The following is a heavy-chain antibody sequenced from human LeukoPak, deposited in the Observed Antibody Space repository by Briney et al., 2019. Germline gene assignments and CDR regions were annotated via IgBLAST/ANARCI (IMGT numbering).Heavy chain of an antibody. CDR2: ISYDGSNK. J-gene: IGHJ6*02. V-gene: IGHV3-30-3*01. CDR1: GFTFSSYA. D-gene: IGHD6-13*01. Sequence: HPGRSLRLSCAASGFTFSSYAMHWVRQAPGKGLEWVAVISYDGSNKYYADSVKGRFTISRDNSKNTLYLQMNSLRAEDTAVYYCARDRGIAALDVWGQGTTVTVSS. CDR3: ARDRGIAALDV.